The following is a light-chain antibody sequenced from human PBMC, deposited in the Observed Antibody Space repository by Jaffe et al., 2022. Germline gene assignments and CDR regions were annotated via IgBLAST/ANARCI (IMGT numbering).Light chain of an antibody. CDR3: QSYDSSLSGYV. V-gene: IGLV1-40*01. CDR2: GNS. J-gene: IGLJ1*01. CDR1: NSNIGAGYD. Sequence: QSVLTQPPSVSGAPGQRITISCTGSNSNIGAGYDVHWYQQLPGTAPKLLIYGNSNRPSGVPDQFSGSKSGTSASLAITGLQAEDEADYYCQSYDSSLSGYVFGTGTKVTVL.